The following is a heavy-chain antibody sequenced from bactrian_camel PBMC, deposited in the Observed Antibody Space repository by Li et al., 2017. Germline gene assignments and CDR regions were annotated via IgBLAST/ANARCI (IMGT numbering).Heavy chain of an antibody. V-gene: IGHV3S53*01. CDR2: IHSDGPI. CDR3: AADVHCFYCNDGICTPPPRSDYEY. J-gene: IGHJ4*01. D-gene: IGHD1*01. CDR1: GYIVSTDC. Sequence: HVQLVESGGGSVQAGGSLRLSCAASGYIVSTDCMAWFRQAPGKEREKVATIHSDGPITYADSVKGRFTISRDNAKNALFLQMNSLKPEDTAMYYCAADVHCFYCNDGICTPPPRSDYEYWGQGTRVTVS.